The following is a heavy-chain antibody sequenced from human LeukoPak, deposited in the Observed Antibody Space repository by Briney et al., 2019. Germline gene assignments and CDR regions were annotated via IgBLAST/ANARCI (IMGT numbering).Heavy chain of an antibody. CDR2: ISYTGST. J-gene: IGHJ4*02. CDR1: GDSISRYY. Sequence: SETLSLTCTVSGDSISRYYWSWIRQPPGKGLEWIGYISYTGSTTYNSSLKSRVTISLDTSQNQFSLKLTSVTPADTAVYYCARTAKYYYGSETYYFFDYWGQGTLVTVSS. CDR3: ARTAKYYYGSETYYFFDY. V-gene: IGHV4-59*01. D-gene: IGHD3-10*01.